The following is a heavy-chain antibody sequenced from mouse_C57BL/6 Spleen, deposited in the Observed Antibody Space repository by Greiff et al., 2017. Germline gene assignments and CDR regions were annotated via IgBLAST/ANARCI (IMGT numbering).Heavy chain of an antibody. J-gene: IGHJ3*01. CDR2: IDPSDSYT. V-gene: IGHV1-69*01. Sequence: QVQLQQPGAELVMPGASVKLSCKASGYTFTSYWMHWVKQRPGQGLEWIGEIDPSDSYTNYNQKFKGKSTLTVDKSSSTAYMQLSSLTSEDSAVYYCARGRSSGPWGQGTLVTVSA. CDR3: ARGRSSGP. CDR1: GYTFTSYW. D-gene: IGHD3-2*02.